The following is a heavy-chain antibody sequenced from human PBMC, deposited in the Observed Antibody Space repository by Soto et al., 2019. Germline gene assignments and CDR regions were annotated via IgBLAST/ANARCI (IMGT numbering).Heavy chain of an antibody. CDR1: GYTFSDYG. CDR2: ISAYNGDT. CDR3: ARTGRFLEWLSTFDY. V-gene: IGHV1-18*01. Sequence: QVQLVQSGAEVAKPGASVKVSCKSSGYTFSDYGISWVRQAPGQGLEWMGWISAYNGDTNYAHKFQGRVTMTTDTSTSTASLELRSLRSDDTAVYYCARTGRFLEWLSTFDYWGQGNLGTVSS. D-gene: IGHD3-3*01. J-gene: IGHJ4*02.